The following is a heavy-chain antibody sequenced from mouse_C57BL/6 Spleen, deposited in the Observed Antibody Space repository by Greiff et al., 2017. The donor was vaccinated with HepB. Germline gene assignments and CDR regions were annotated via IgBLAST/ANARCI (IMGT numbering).Heavy chain of an antibody. CDR3: ARDYGAY. D-gene: IGHD1-2*01. CDR1: GFTFSDYY. Sequence: EVKLMESGGGLVQPGGSLKLSCAASGFTFSDYYMYWVRQTPEKRLEWVAYISNGGGSTYYPDTVKGRFTISRDNAKNTLYLQMSRLKSEDTAMYYYARDYGAYWGQGTLVTVSA. J-gene: IGHJ3*01. V-gene: IGHV5-12*01. CDR2: ISNGGGST.